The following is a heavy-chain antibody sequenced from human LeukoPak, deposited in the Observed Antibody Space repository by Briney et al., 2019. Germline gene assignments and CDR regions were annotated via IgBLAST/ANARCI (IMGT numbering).Heavy chain of an antibody. Sequence: ASETLSLTCAVPGGSISSGGYSWSWIRQPRGKGLGWIGYIDHSGSTYYNPSLKSRVTISVDRAKNQFSLKLSSVTAADTAVYYCARGSAFEYWGQGTLVTVSS. CDR3: ARGSAFEY. J-gene: IGHJ4*02. V-gene: IGHV4-30-2*01. CDR2: IDHSGST. CDR1: GGSISSGGYS. D-gene: IGHD3-10*01.